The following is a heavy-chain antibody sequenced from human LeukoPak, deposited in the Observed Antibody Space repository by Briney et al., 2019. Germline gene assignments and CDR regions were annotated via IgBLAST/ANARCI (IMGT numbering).Heavy chain of an antibody. CDR2: IYTSGST. V-gene: IGHV4-61*02. CDR3: ARGIGDYYDSSGTPRRAFDP. D-gene: IGHD3-22*01. Sequence: TLSLTCTVSGGSISSGSYYWSWIRQPAGKGLEWIGRIYTSGSTNYNPSLKSRVTISVNTSKNQFSLKLSSVTAADTAVYYCARGIGDYYDSSGTPRRAFDPWGQGTLVTVSS. CDR1: GGSISSGSYY. J-gene: IGHJ5*02.